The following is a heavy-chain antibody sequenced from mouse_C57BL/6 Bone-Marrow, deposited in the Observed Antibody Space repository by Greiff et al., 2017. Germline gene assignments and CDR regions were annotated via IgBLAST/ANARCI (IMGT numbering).Heavy chain of an antibody. V-gene: IGHV1-63*01. Sequence: QVQLQQSGAELVRPGTSVKMSCKASGYTFTNYWIGWAKQRPGHGLEWIGDIYPGGGYTNYNEKFKGKATLTADKSSSTAYMQLSSLTSADSAIDYCARQYYEKDADAMDYWGQGTSVTVSS. J-gene: IGHJ4*01. CDR2: IYPGGGYT. CDR3: ARQYYEKDADAMDY. D-gene: IGHD2-4*01. CDR1: GYTFTNYW.